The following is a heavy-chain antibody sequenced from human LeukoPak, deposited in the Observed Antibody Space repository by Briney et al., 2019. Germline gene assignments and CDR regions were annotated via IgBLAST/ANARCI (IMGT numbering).Heavy chain of an antibody. J-gene: IGHJ4*02. D-gene: IGHD6-13*01. CDR1: GFTFNNHA. Sequence: GGSLRLSCAASGFTFNNHAMHWVRQAPGKGLEWEAVISYDGTNKYYADSVKGRFTISRDNSRNMLYLQMNRLRPEDTAVYYCARAGPSSSWHQFDYWGQGTLVTVSS. CDR3: ARAGPSSSWHQFDY. CDR2: ISYDGTNK. V-gene: IGHV3-30*14.